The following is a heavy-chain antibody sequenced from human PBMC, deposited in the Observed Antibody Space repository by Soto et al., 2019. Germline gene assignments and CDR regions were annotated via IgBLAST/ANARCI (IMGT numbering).Heavy chain of an antibody. CDR3: ARSVAAAGYGMDV. V-gene: IGHV5-51*01. D-gene: IGHD6-13*01. J-gene: IGHJ6*02. CDR2: IYPGDSDT. Sequence: PGESLKISCKGSGYSFTSYWIGWVRQMPGKGLEWMGIIYPGDSDTRYSPSFQGQVTISADKSISTAYLQWSSLKASDTAMYYCARSVAAAGYGMDVWGQGTTVTVSS. CDR1: GYSFTSYW.